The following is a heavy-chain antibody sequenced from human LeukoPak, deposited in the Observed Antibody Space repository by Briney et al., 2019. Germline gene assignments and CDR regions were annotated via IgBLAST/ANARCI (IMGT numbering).Heavy chain of an antibody. J-gene: IGHJ4*02. CDR2: ISGDGGST. D-gene: IGHD3-9*01. CDR3: AKDIEVTILTGYLPDY. Sequence: PGGSLRLSCAASGFTFDDYAMHWVRQAPGKGLEWVSLISGDGGSTYYADSVKGRFTISRDNSKNSLYLQMNSLRTEDTALYYCAKDIEVTILTGYLPDYWGQGTLVTVFS. CDR1: GFTFDDYA. V-gene: IGHV3-43*02.